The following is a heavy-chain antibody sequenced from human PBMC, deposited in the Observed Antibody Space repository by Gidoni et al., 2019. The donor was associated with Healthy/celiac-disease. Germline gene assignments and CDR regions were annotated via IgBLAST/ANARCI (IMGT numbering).Heavy chain of an antibody. Sequence: QVTLKESGPVLVKPTETLTLTCTVSGFSLSNARMGVSWIRQPPGKALEWLAHIFSNDEKSYSTSLKSRLTISKDTSKSQVVLTMTNMDPVDTATYYCAGIAAAGAFYYYGMDVWGQGTTVTVSS. V-gene: IGHV2-26*01. CDR2: IFSNDEK. CDR3: AGIAAAGAFYYYGMDV. D-gene: IGHD6-13*01. J-gene: IGHJ6*02. CDR1: GFSLSNARMG.